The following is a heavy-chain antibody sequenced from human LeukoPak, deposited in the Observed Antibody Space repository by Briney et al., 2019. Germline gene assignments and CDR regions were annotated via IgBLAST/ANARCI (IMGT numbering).Heavy chain of an antibody. CDR2: IHYSGTT. CDR1: GGSISSYY. Sequence: SETLSLTCTVSGGSISSYYWSWIRQPPGQGLVWIGYIHYSGTTNYNPSLKGRVTISVDTSKNQFSLKLTSVTAADTAVYYCARVSWFPGTSYYCMDVWGKGTTVTVSS. D-gene: IGHD1-1*01. V-gene: IGHV4-59*01. CDR3: ARVSWFPGTSYYCMDV. J-gene: IGHJ6*03.